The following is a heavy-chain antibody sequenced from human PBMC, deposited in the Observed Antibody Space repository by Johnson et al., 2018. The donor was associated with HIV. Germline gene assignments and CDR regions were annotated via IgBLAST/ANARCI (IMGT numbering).Heavy chain of an antibody. J-gene: IGHJ3*02. CDR3: AKDDALQREPNAFDI. CDR1: EFTFSKYA. V-gene: IGHV3-23*04. D-gene: IGHD1-14*01. CDR2: ISGSGTTT. Sequence: VQLVESGGGLIQPGGSLRLSCAASEFTFSKYAMSWVRQAPGKGLEWVSGISGSGTTTYYGDSVKGRFTISRDNSKNTIYLQMNSLRAEDTAVYYCAKDDALQREPNAFDIWGQGTMVTVSS.